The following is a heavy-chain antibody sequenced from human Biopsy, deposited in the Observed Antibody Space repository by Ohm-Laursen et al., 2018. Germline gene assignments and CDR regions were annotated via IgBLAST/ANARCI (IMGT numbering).Heavy chain of an antibody. Sequence: GSLRLSCAASGFSVSSYDMNWVRQAPGKGLEWISYISETSSHIYDADSVRGRFTVARGIAKNSLYLQLNSLRVEDTAVYYCARDSSRRAREGSMDVWGQGTTVTVSS. CDR1: GFSVSSYD. J-gene: IGHJ6*02. D-gene: IGHD6-6*01. V-gene: IGHV3-21*01. CDR2: ISETSSHI. CDR3: ARDSSRRAREGSMDV.